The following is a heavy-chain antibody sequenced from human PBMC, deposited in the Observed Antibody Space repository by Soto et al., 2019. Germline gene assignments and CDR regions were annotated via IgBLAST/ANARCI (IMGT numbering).Heavy chain of an antibody. J-gene: IGHJ3*02. CDR1: GYSFTSYC. Sequence: GESLKISCKGSGYSFTSYCLGLVRQMPGKGLEWMGIIYPVDSDTRYSPSFQGQVTISADKSISTAYLQWSSLKASDTAMYYCARRDLHDAFDIWGQGTMVTVSS. CDR3: ARRDLHDAFDI. CDR2: IYPVDSDT. V-gene: IGHV5-51*01.